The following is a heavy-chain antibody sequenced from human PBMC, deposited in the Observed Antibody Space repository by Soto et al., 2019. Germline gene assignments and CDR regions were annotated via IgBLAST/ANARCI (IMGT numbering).Heavy chain of an antibody. Sequence: GGSLGLSCAASGFTFNIYGMHWVRQAPGEGLEWVAVISYDGSNKFYADSVSGRFTISRDNSKNTLYLQMNSLRTEDTAVYFCAKGTPYTSGWYYFDYWGQGNRVTVSS. CDR2: ISYDGSNK. J-gene: IGHJ4*02. D-gene: IGHD6-19*01. CDR1: GFTFNIYG. V-gene: IGHV3-30*18. CDR3: AKGTPYTSGWYYFDY.